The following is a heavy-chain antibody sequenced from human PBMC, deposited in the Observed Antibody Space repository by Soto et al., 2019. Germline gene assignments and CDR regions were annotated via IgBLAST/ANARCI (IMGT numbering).Heavy chain of an antibody. Sequence: GSLRLSCAASRFTFSSYAMHCVRQAPGKGLEWVAVISYDGSNKYYADSVKGRFTISRDNSKNTLYLQMNSLRAEDTAVYYCATLRGVSDYWGQGTLVTVSS. J-gene: IGHJ4*02. V-gene: IGHV3-30-3*01. CDR1: RFTFSSYA. CDR2: ISYDGSNK. CDR3: ATLRGVSDY. D-gene: IGHD3-10*01.